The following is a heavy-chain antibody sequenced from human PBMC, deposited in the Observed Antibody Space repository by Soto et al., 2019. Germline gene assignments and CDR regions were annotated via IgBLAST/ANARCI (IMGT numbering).Heavy chain of an antibody. D-gene: IGHD1-1*01. CDR1: GFTFSSYG. CDR3: AKETTYETSSYYGMNV. Sequence: QVQLVESGGGVVQPGRSLRLSCAASGFTFSSYGMHWVRQAPGKGLEWLALISYDGSNKYYTDSVKGRFIISRDTXKXXLFLQMNNLRAEDTAVYYCAKETTYETSSYYGMNVWGQGTTVTVSS. V-gene: IGHV3-30*18. CDR2: ISYDGSNK. J-gene: IGHJ6*02.